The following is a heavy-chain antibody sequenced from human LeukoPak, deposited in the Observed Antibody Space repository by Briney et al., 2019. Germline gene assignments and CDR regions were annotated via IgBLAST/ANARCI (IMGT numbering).Heavy chain of an antibody. CDR3: TTTVHYYDSSGYYQPFDY. CDR1: GFTFSNAW. J-gene: IGHJ4*02. Sequence: GGSLRLSCAASGFTFSNAWMTWVRQAPGKGLEWVGRIKSKTDGGTTDYAAHVKGRFTISRDDSKNTLYLQMNSLKTEDTAVYYCTTTVHYYDSSGYYQPFDYWGQGTLVTVSS. CDR2: IKSKTDGGTT. D-gene: IGHD3-22*01. V-gene: IGHV3-15*01.